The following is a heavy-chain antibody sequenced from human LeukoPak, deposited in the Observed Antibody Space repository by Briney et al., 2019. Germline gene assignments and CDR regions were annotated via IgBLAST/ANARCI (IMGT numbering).Heavy chain of an antibody. CDR1: GFTFSDYY. Sequence: GGSLRLSCAASGFTFSDYYMSWIRQAPGKGLEWVSYISSSGSTIYYADSVKGRFTISRDNAKNSLYLQMNSLRAEDKAVYYYARDYYDSSGDYFDYWGQGTLVTVSS. V-gene: IGHV3-11*04. J-gene: IGHJ4*02. CDR2: ISSSGSTI. D-gene: IGHD3-22*01. CDR3: ARDYYDSSGDYFDY.